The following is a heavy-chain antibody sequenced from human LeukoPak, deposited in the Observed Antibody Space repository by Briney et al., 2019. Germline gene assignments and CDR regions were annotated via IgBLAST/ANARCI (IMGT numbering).Heavy chain of an antibody. D-gene: IGHD1-20*01. Sequence: SETLSLTCTVSGGSISSSSYYWGWIRQPPGKGLEWIGSIYYSGSTYYNPSLKSRVTISVDTSKNQFSLKLSSVTAADTAVYYCARPWYNWNPGGFDPWGQGTLVTVSS. V-gene: IGHV4-39*07. J-gene: IGHJ5*02. CDR3: ARPWYNWNPGGFDP. CDR1: GGSISSSSYY. CDR2: IYYSGST.